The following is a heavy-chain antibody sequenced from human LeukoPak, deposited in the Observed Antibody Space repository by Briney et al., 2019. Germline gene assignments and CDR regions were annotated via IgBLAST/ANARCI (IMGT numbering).Heavy chain of an antibody. CDR2: INHSGST. D-gene: IGHD6-13*01. V-gene: IGHV4-34*01. J-gene: IGHJ4*02. CDR3: ARGDSSSWYYFDY. CDR1: GGSFSGYY. Sequence: SETLSLTCAVYGGSFSGYYWSWIRQPPGKGLEWIGEINHSGSTNYNPSLKSRVTISVDTSKNQFSLKLSSVTAADTAVYYCARGDSSSWYYFDYWGQGTLVTVSS.